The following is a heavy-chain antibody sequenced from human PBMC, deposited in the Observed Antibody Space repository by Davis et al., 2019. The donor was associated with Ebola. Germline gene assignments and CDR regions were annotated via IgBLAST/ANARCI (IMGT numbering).Heavy chain of an antibody. CDR3: ARDPYSGSSWGYGMDV. CDR1: GGTFSSYA. Sequence: SVKVSCKASGGTFSSYAISWVRQAPGQGLEWMGGIIPIFGTANYAQKFQGRVTITRDTSASTAYMELSSLRSEDTAVYYCARDPYSGSSWGYGMDVWGQGTTVTVSS. D-gene: IGHD1-26*01. CDR2: IIPIFGTA. V-gene: IGHV1-69*05. J-gene: IGHJ6*02.